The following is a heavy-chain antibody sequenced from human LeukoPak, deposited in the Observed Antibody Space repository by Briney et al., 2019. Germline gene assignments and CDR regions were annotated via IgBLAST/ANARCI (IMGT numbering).Heavy chain of an antibody. CDR1: GYTFTGYY. D-gene: IGHD6-13*01. J-gene: IGHJ4*02. V-gene: IGHV1-2*02. CDR2: FNPNSGGT. Sequence: ASVKPSCQASGYTFTGYYMHWVRQPPGQGLEWMGWFNPNSGGTNYAQKFQGRVNMTRDTSISTAYMELSRLRSDDTAVYYCARDGTRIAAAGTAFDYWGQGTLVTVSS. CDR3: ARDGTRIAAAGTAFDY.